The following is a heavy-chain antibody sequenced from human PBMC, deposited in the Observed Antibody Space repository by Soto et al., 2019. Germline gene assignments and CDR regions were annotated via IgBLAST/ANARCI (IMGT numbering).Heavy chain of an antibody. J-gene: IGHJ4*02. CDR2: ISPYNGNT. CDR1: GYDFRFYA. CDR3: ASDPNHFGPGSYYNSGFDY. D-gene: IGHD3-10*01. Sequence: QVQLVQSGAEVKEPGASVRVSCKALGYDFRFYAISWVRQAPGQGLEWMGWISPYNGNTNYDQKFQGRVTMTTDTSTNTAYMELRSLRSDDTAVFYCASDPNHFGPGSYYNSGFDYWGQGTVGTVAS. V-gene: IGHV1-18*04.